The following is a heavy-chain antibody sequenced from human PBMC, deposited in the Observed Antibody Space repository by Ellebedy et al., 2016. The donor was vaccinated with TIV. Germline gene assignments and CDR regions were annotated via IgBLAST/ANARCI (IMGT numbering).Heavy chain of an antibody. Sequence: GESLKISCQASGYTFTSFWINWVRQMPGKGLQWMGRIDPSVSETFYSPSFEGHVTMSVDTSNMTAYLQWNSLKASDTALYYCAYYASGRRAFDIWGQGTTVTVSS. CDR1: GYTFTSFW. J-gene: IGHJ3*02. D-gene: IGHD3-10*01. CDR3: AYYASGRRAFDI. CDR2: IDPSVSET. V-gene: IGHV5-10-1*01.